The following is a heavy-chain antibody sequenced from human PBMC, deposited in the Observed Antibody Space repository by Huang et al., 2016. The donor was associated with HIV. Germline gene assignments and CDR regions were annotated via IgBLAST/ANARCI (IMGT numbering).Heavy chain of an antibody. CDR1: EGTFSSHS. V-gene: IGHV1-69*13. D-gene: IGHD5-18*01. J-gene: IGHJ4*02. CDR3: ARAALVNNQYFDY. CDR2: INPIFGTT. Sequence: VQLIQSGAEVKKTGSSVRVPCRASEGTFSSHSIGWRRKAPGQGSEWVGGINPIFGTTTYTQKFQGRVSIAADESTGTAYMDLNSLRSEDTAVYYCARAALVNNQYFDYWGQGTLVTVSS.